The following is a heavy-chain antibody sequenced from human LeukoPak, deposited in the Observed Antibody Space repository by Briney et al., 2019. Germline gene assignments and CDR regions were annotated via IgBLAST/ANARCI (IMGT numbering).Heavy chain of an antibody. Sequence: GGSLRLSCAASGFTFSSYAMSWVRQAPGKGLEWVSAIIGSGGSTYYADSVKGRFTISRDNSKNTLYLQMNSLRAEDTAVYYCAKAPSGYSYGSDYWGQGTLVTVSS. CDR2: IIGSGGST. J-gene: IGHJ4*02. D-gene: IGHD5-18*01. CDR3: AKAPSGYSYGSDY. V-gene: IGHV3-23*01. CDR1: GFTFSSYA.